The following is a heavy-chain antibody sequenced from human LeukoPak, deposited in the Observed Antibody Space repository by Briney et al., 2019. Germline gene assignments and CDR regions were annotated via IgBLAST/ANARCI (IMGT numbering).Heavy chain of an antibody. V-gene: IGHV1-69*10. D-gene: IGHD2-15*01. CDR2: IIPILGIA. CDR3: ARGVRCSGGSCYSRAGNWFDP. J-gene: IGHJ5*02. CDR1: GWTFSSYT. Sequence: AVKVSCQASGWTFSSYTISWVRQAPGQGLEWMGGIIPILGIAHYAQKFQGRVTITADKSTSTAYMELSSLRSEDTAVYYCARGVRCSGGSCYSRAGNWFDPWGQGTLVTVSS.